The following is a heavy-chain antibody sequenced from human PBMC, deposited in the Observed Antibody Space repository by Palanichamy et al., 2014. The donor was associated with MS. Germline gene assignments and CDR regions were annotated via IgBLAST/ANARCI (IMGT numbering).Heavy chain of an antibody. CDR1: GFTFSSYG. CDR3: ARESYCTNGVCEAFDP. V-gene: IGHV3-33*01. D-gene: IGHD2-8*01. Sequence: QVQLVESGGRRWSSLGRSLRLSCVASGFTFSSYGMHWVRQAPGKGLEWVAVIWYDESNKYYADSVKGRFTISRDNSKNTLYLQMNSLRAEDTAVYFCARESYCTNGVCEAFDPWGQGTLVTVSS. CDR2: IWYDESNK. J-gene: IGHJ5*02.